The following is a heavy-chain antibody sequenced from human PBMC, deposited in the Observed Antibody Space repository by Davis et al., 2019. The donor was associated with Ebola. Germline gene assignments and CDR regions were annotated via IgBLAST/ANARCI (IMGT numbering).Heavy chain of an antibody. Sequence: KVSCKGSGYTFTNNWIAWVRQMPGKGLEWMGIIYPGDSDTRYSPSFQGQVTISADKSISTAYLQWSSLKASDTAMYYCARSGYSSSLEDAFDIWGQGTMVTVSS. V-gene: IGHV5-51*01. D-gene: IGHD6-13*01. CDR2: IYPGDSDT. CDR1: GYTFTNNW. J-gene: IGHJ3*02. CDR3: ARSGYSSSLEDAFDI.